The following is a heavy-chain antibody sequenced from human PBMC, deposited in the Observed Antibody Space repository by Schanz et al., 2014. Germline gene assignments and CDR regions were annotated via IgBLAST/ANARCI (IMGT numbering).Heavy chain of an antibody. J-gene: IGHJ4*02. CDR2: ISSKGDMT. CDR3: AKDRSWDYDSSGYFDY. CDR1: GFTFSTST. V-gene: IGHV3-64*01. Sequence: EVQLVESGGGLVQPGGSLRLSCAASGFTFSTSTMHWVRQAPGKGLEYVSSISSKGDMTFYGNSVKGRFTISRDNSKSTLYVEMNSLRVEDTAVYYCAKDRSWDYDSSGYFDYWGQGTLVTVSS. D-gene: IGHD3-22*01.